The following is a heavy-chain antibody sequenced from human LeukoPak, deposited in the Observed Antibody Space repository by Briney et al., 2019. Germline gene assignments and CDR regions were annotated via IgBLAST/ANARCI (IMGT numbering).Heavy chain of an antibody. CDR3: PPPITVRINWFYS. CDR1: GFTFSSYD. Sequence: GGSLRLSCAASGFTFSSYDKSWLRQVPGKGLEWVSAIGRRGVSTYYADSVKGRFTISRDNSKNTLYLQMNSLRAEDTAVYYGPPPITVRINWFYSWGQGTLVTVSS. D-gene: IGHD5-12*01. CDR2: IGRRGVST. J-gene: IGHJ5*01. V-gene: IGHV3-23*01.